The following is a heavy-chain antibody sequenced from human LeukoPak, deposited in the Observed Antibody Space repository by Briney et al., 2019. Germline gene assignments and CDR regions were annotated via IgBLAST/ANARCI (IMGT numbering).Heavy chain of an antibody. D-gene: IGHD3-10*01. CDR2: IYYSGST. J-gene: IGHJ4*02. CDR3: ARFGEFSAPFDY. V-gene: IGHV4-31*03. CDR1: GGSISSGGYY. Sequence: PSETLSLTCTVSGGSISSGGYYWSWLRQHPGTGLEWIGYIYYSGSTYYNPSLKSRVTISVDTSKNQFSLKLSSVTAADTAVYYCARFGEFSAPFDYWGQGTLVTVSS.